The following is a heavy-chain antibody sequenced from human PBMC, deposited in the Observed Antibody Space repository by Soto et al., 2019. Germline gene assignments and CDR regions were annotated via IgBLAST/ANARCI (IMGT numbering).Heavy chain of an antibody. CDR3: ARGELRVYYYYMDV. J-gene: IGHJ6*03. V-gene: IGHV4-61*08. CDR1: GGSIRSGGCY. CDR2: IYYSGST. Sequence: SETLSLTCTVSGGSIRSGGCYWSWIRQPPGKGLEWIGYIYYSGSTNYNPSLKSRVTISVDTSKNQFSLKLSSVTAADTAVYYCARGELRVYYYYMDVWGKGTTVTVSS. D-gene: IGHD1-7*01.